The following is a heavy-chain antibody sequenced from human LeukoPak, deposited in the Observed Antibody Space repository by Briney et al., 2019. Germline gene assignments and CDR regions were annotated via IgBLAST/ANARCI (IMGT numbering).Heavy chain of an antibody. V-gene: IGHV4-59*11. Sequence: SETLSLSCAVSGVSLSGHYWSWLRQPPGKRLEWICYVYYSGSTNYSPSLSSPLTLSIHPSKNQFSRTLCPVTAAETAVFYCAKIRDGVNWPWGQGILVTGSS. D-gene: IGHD1-20*01. CDR1: GVSLSGHY. J-gene: IGHJ4*02. CDR3: AKIRDGVNWP. CDR2: VYYSGST.